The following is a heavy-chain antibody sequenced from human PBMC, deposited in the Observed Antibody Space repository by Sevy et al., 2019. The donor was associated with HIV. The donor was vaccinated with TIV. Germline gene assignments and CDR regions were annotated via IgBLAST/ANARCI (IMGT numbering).Heavy chain of an antibody. CDR2: IKQDGSEK. V-gene: IGHV3-7*01. J-gene: IGHJ4*02. Sequence: GGSLRLSCAASGFSFSWYWMSWVRQTPEKGLEWVANIKQDGSEKNYVDSVKGRFTISRDNAKNTLYLQVNSLRAEDTAVYYCARDKTLFDYWGQGTLVTVSS. CDR3: ARDKTLFDY. CDR1: GFSFSWYW.